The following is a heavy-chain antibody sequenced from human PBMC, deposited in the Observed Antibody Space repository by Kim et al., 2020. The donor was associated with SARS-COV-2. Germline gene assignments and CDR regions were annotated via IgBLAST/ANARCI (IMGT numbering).Heavy chain of an antibody. V-gene: IGHV4-34*01. J-gene: IGHJ5*02. CDR1: GGSFSGYY. CDR3: ARGNRYRGRTNTWERNWFDP. CDR2: INHSGST. Sequence: SETLSLTCAVYGGSFSGYYWSWIRQPPGKGLEWIGEINHSGSTNYNPSLKSRVTISVDTSKNQFSLKLSSVTAADTAVYYCARGNRYRGRTNTWERNWFDPWGQGTLVTVSS. D-gene: IGHD1-1*01.